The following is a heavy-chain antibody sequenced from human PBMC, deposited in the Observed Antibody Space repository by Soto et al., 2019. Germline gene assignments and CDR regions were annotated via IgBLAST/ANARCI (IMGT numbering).Heavy chain of an antibody. CDR2: IYYNGSP. J-gene: IGHJ4*02. D-gene: IGHD5-12*01. V-gene: IGHV4-31*01. CDR1: GGSIISGGYY. CDR3: ARGVSGYSGYGPPDY. Sequence: QVHLQESGPGLVKPSQTLSLTCTVSGGSIISGGYYWSWIRQHPGKGLERIGYIYYNGSPYYNPSLKSVVTISRDTSKNQFSINLRSETAADTAVYYCARGVSGYSGYGPPDYWGQGTLVTVSS.